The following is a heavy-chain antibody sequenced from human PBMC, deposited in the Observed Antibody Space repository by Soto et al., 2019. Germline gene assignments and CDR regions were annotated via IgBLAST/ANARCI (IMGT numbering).Heavy chain of an antibody. Sequence: GGSLRLSCAASGFTFDDYAMHWVRQVPGKGLEWVSGINWNSGSIGYGDSVKGRFAISRDNAKNSLHLQMNSLSAEDTAFYYCVKDESINWYSGHFRHWGQGTLVTVS. CDR2: INWNSGSI. CDR1: GFTFDDYA. V-gene: IGHV3-9*01. D-gene: IGHD6-13*01. CDR3: VKDESINWYSGHFRH. J-gene: IGHJ1*01.